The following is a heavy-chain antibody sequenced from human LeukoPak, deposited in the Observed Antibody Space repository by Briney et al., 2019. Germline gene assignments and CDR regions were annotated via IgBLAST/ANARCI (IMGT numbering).Heavy chain of an antibody. V-gene: IGHV4-59*01. Sequence: SETLSLTCTVSGGSISSYYWSWIRQPPGKGLEWIGYIYYSGSTNYNPSLKSRVTISVDTSKNQFSLKLSSVTAADTAVYYCATDMGWKGYFDYWGQGTLVTVSS. CDR2: IYYSGST. D-gene: IGHD1-1*01. CDR1: GGSISSYY. CDR3: ATDMGWKGYFDY. J-gene: IGHJ4*02.